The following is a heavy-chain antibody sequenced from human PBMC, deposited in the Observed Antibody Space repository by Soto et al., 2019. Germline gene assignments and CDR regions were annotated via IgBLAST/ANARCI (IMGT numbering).Heavy chain of an antibody. V-gene: IGHV1-46*01. Sequence: ASVKVSCKASGYTFTSYYMHWVQQAPGQGLEWMGIINPSGGSTSYAQKFQGRVTMTRDTSTSTVYMELSSLRSEDTAVYYCARDSRQQLILYYYYGMDVWGQGTTVTVS. J-gene: IGHJ6*02. CDR1: GYTFTSYY. CDR2: INPSGGST. D-gene: IGHD6-13*01. CDR3: ARDSRQQLILYYYYGMDV.